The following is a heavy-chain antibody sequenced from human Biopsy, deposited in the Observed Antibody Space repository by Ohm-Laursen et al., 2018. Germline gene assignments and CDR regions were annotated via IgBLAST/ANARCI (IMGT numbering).Heavy chain of an antibody. CDR1: GFSFRDYW. Sequence: SLRLSCAALGFSFRDYWMSWVRRAPGKGLEWVATIKEDGSEIKYVASVKGRFTISRDNTESSLYLQMNNLTAEDTAVYYCARGYSDWGQGTLVTVPS. CDR3: ARGYSD. J-gene: IGHJ4*02. D-gene: IGHD5-18*01. V-gene: IGHV3-7*01. CDR2: IKEDGSEI.